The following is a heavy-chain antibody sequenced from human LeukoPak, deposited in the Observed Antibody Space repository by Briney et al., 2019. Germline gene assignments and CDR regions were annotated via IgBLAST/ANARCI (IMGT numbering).Heavy chain of an antibody. D-gene: IGHD3-22*01. V-gene: IGHV1-18*01. CDR1: GYIFTSYG. J-gene: IGHJ5*02. CDR2: ISVYNGNT. CDR3: ARDINGYYYDSHGYYPTDL. Sequence: GASVKVSCKASGYIFTSYGISWVRQAPGQGLEWMGWISVYNGNTNYLQRLQGRVTMTTDTSTTTASMELRSLRSDDTAVYYCARDINGYYYDSHGYYPTDLWGQGTLVTVSS.